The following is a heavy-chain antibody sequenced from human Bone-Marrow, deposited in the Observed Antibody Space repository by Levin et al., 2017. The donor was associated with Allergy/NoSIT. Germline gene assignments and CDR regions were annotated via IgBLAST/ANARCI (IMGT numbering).Heavy chain of an antibody. CDR1: GFTFSSYS. J-gene: IGHJ4*02. V-gene: IGHV3-21*01. CDR3: APHYGDRLFDY. Sequence: GESLKISCAASGFTFSSYSMNWVRQAPGKGLEWVSSISSSSSYIYYADSVKGRFTISRDNAKNSLYLQMNSLRAEDTAVYYCAPHYGDRLFDYWGQGTLVTVSS. CDR2: ISSSSSYI. D-gene: IGHD4-17*01.